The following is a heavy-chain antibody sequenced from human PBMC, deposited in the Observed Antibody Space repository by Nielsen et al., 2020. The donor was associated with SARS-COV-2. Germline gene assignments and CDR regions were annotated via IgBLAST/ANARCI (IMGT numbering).Heavy chain of an antibody. Sequence: SETLSLTCAVYGGSFSGYYWSWIRQPPGKGLEWIGEINHSGSTNYNPSLKSRVTISVDTSKNQFSLKLSSVTAADTAVYYCARGEKYWFDPWGQGTLVTVSS. V-gene: IGHV4-34*01. CDR3: ARGEKYWFDP. CDR2: INHSGST. CDR1: GGSFSGYY. J-gene: IGHJ5*02.